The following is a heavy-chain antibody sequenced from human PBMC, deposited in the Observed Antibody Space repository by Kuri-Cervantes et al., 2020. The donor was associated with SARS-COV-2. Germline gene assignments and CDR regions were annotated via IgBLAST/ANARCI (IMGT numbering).Heavy chain of an antibody. D-gene: IGHD2/OR15-2a*01. CDR1: GGSISSGSYY. J-gene: IGHJ6*03. CDR3: ARDGSFSPLYYYYYHMDV. Sequence: LSCTVSGGSISSGSYYWSWIRQPAGKGLEWIGRIYTSGSTNYNPSLKSRVTISVDTSKNQFSLKLSSVTAADTAVYYCARDGSFSPLYYYYYHMDVWGKGTTVTVSS. CDR2: IYTSGST. V-gene: IGHV4-61*02.